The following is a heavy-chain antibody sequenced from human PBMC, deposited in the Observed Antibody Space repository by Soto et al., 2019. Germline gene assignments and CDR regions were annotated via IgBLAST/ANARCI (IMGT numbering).Heavy chain of an antibody. D-gene: IGHD1-7*01. CDR3: ARATYWNYGVDY. V-gene: IGHV1-69*13. J-gene: IGHJ4*02. CDR1: GGTFSSYA. Sequence: VASVKVSCKASGGTFSSYAISWVRQAPGQGLEWMGGIIPIFGTANYAQKFQGRVTITADESTSTAYMELSGLRSEDTAVYYCARATYWNYGVDYWGQGTLVTSPQ. CDR2: IIPIFGTA.